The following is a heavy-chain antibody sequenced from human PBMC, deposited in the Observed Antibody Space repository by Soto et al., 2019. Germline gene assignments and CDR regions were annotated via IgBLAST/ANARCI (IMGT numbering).Heavy chain of an antibody. CDR1: GGSFSGYY. CDR3: VRDGTKTLRDWFDP. Sequence: ETLSLTCAVYGGSFSGYYWSWIRKSAGKGLEWIGRIYATGTTDYNPSLKSRVMMSVDTSKKQFSLKLRSVTAADTAVYYCVRDGTKTLRDWFDPWGQGISVTVSS. CDR2: IYATGTT. V-gene: IGHV4-59*10. J-gene: IGHJ5*02. D-gene: IGHD1-1*01.